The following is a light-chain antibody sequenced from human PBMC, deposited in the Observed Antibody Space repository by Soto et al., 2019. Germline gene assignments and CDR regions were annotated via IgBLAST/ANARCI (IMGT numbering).Light chain of an antibody. CDR2: AAF. Sequence: DIKMTQSPPSLSASVGDRVTITCRASQGIRNSLAWYQQQPGKVPKLLIHAAFNLQSGVPSRFSGSGYGTEFTLTISSLQPEDVATYYCQKYDSAPLTFGGGTKVEI. J-gene: IGKJ4*01. CDR1: QGIRNS. V-gene: IGKV1-27*01. CDR3: QKYDSAPLT.